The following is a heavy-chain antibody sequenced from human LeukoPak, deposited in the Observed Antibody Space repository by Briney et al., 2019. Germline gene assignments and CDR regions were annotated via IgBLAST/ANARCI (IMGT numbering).Heavy chain of an antibody. D-gene: IGHD5-12*01. J-gene: IGHJ1*01. CDR1: GGSFSGYY. CDR3: ALVATLVPPFPD. V-gene: IGHV4-34*01. CDR2: INHSGST. Sequence: SETLSLTCAVYGGSFSGYYWSWIRQPPGKGLEWIGEINHSGSTNYNPSLKSRVTISVDTSKNQFSLKLSSVTAADTAVYYCALVATLVPPFPDWGQGTLVTVSS.